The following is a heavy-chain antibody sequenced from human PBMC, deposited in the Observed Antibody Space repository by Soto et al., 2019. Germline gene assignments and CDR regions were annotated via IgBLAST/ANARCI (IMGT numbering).Heavy chain of an antibody. J-gene: IGHJ4*02. D-gene: IGHD3-22*01. CDR3: ARSNSSRYYHCAY. Sequence: ASGKVSCKASGGTFSRYAISWVRQAPGQGLEWMGGIIPIFGTANYAQKFQGRVTITADESTSTAHMELSSLRSEDTAVYYCARSNSSRYYHCAYWAQGTLVTVSS. CDR2: IIPIFGTA. CDR1: GGTFSRYA. V-gene: IGHV1-69*13.